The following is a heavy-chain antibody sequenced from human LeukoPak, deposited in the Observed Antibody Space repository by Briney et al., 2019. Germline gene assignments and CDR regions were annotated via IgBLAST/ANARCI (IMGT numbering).Heavy chain of an antibody. CDR2: IKQDGSKI. V-gene: IGHV3-7*01. J-gene: IGHJ3*02. CDR3: VREWAI. Sequence: GGSLRLSCAASGFTFSSYWMSWVRQAPGKGLEWVANIKQDGSKIHYVDSVKGRFTISRDNAKNSLYLQMNSLRAEDMAVYYCVREWAIWGQGTMVTVSS. CDR1: GFTFSSYW.